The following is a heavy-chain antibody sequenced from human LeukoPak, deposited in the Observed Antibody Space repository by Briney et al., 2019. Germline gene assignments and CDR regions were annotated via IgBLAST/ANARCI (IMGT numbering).Heavy chain of an antibody. Sequence: GGSLRLSCAASGFTFSSYAMSWVRQAPGKGLEWVSTISGTGGSTYYADSVKGQFTISRDNSKNTLYLQMNSLRAEDTAVYYCAKGDFWSGYSGFDPWGQGALVTVSS. D-gene: IGHD3-3*01. CDR1: GFTFSSYA. CDR2: ISGTGGST. V-gene: IGHV3-23*01. J-gene: IGHJ5*02. CDR3: AKGDFWSGYSGFDP.